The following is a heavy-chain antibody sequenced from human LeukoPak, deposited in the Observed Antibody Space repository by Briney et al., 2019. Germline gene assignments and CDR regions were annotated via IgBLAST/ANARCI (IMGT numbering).Heavy chain of an antibody. J-gene: IGHJ5*02. CDR3: APRGDIEHSYVYGKWFDP. CDR2: INHSGSS. Sequence: SETLSLTCAVYGGSFSAYYWTWIRQPPGKGLEWIGEINHSGSSNYNSSLRSRVTISVDTSYKQFSLRPSSVTAADTAVYYCAPRGDIEHSYVYGKWFDPWGQGTRVTVSS. V-gene: IGHV4-34*01. D-gene: IGHD5-18*01. CDR1: GGSFSAYY.